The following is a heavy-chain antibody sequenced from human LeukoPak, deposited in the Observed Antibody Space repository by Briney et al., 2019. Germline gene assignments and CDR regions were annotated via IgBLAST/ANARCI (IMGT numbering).Heavy chain of an antibody. CDR2: IYTSGST. J-gene: IGHJ4*02. V-gene: IGHV4-61*02. CDR3: ARGGELLNY. CDR1: GGSVSSGNYY. Sequence: SETLSLTCTVSGGSVSSGNYYWSWTRQPAGKGLEWIGRIYTSGSTNYNPSLKSRITISLDTSRNQFSLKLSSVTAADTAVYYCARGGELLNYWGQGTLVTVSS. D-gene: IGHD1-7*01.